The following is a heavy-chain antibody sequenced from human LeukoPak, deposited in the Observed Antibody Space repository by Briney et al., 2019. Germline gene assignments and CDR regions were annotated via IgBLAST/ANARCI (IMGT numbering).Heavy chain of an antibody. D-gene: IGHD3-22*01. J-gene: IGHJ4*02. CDR3: AKGYSSGYYGDFDY. Sequence: PGRSLRLSCAASGFTFDDYAMHWVRQAPGKGLEWVSGISWNSGSIGYADSVKGRFTISRDNAKNSLYLQMNSLRAEDTALYYCAKGYSSGYYGDFDYWGQGTPVTVSS. CDR1: GFTFDDYA. CDR2: ISWNSGSI. V-gene: IGHV3-9*01.